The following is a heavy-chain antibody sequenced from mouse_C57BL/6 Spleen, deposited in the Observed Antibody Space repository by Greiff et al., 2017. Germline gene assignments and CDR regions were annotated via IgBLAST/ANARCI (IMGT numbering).Heavy chain of an antibody. V-gene: IGHV1-85*01. CDR2: IYPRDGST. Sequence: QVQLQQSGPELVKPGASVKLSCKASGYTFTSYDINWVKQRPGQGLEWIGWIYPRDGSTKYNEKFKGKATLTVDTSSSTAYMELHSLTSEDSAVYFCARPSYYGSSPSYWYFDVWGTGTTVTVSS. J-gene: IGHJ1*03. D-gene: IGHD1-1*01. CDR3: ARPSYYGSSPSYWYFDV. CDR1: GYTFTSYD.